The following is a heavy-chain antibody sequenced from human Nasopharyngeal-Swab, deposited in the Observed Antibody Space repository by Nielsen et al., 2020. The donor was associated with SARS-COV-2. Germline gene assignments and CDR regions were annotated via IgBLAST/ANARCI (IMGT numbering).Heavy chain of an antibody. D-gene: IGHD3-9*01. V-gene: IGHV3-11*01. J-gene: IGHJ4*02. Sequence: RQAPGKGLEWVSYISSSGSTIYYADSVKGRFTISRDNAKNSLYPQMNSLRAEDTAVYYCARTPRGYDILTGYYIRYYFDYWGQGTLVTVSS. CDR2: ISSSGSTI. CDR3: ARTPRGYDILTGYYIRYYFDY.